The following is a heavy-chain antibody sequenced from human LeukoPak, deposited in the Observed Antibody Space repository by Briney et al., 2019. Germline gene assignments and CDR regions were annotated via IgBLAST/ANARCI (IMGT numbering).Heavy chain of an antibody. Sequence: SETLSLTCAVYGGTFSGYYWSWIRQPPGKGLERIGEINHSGSTKYNPSLKSRVTISVDTSKNQLSLKLSSVTAADTAVYYCAREAYCGGDCDSGFDYWGQGTLVTVSS. D-gene: IGHD2-21*02. CDR3: AREAYCGGDCDSGFDY. CDR2: INHSGST. CDR1: GGTFSGYY. V-gene: IGHV4-34*01. J-gene: IGHJ4*02.